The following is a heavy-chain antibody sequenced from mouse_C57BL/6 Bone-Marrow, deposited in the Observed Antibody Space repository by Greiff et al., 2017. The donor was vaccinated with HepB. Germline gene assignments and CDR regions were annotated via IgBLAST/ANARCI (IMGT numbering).Heavy chain of an antibody. J-gene: IGHJ2*01. CDR3: ARYDGYGDY. V-gene: IGHV1-82*01. D-gene: IGHD2-3*01. CDR2: IYPGDGDT. Sequence: VQLQQSGPELVKPGASVKISCKASGYAFSSSWMNWVKQRPGKGLEWIGRIYPGDGDTNYNGKFKGKATLTADKSSSTAYMQHSSLTSEDSAVYFCARYDGYGDYWGQGTTLTVSS. CDR1: GYAFSSSW.